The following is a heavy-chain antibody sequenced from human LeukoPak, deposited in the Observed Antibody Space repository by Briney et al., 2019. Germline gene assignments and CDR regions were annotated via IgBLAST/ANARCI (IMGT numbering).Heavy chain of an antibody. CDR3: ARYSRYYDFWSGPSWFDP. CDR2: IYYSGST. D-gene: IGHD3-3*01. Sequence: SSETLSLTSTVSGGSISSGGYYWSWIRQHPGKGLEWIGYIYYSGSTYYNPSLKSRVTISVDTSKNQFSLKLSSVTAADTAVYYCARYSRYYDFWSGPSWFDPWGQGTLVTVSS. V-gene: IGHV4-31*03. CDR1: GGSISSGGYY. J-gene: IGHJ5*02.